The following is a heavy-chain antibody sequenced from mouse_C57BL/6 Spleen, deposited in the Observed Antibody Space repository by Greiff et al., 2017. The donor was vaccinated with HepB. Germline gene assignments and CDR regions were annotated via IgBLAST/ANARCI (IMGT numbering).Heavy chain of an antibody. J-gene: IGHJ1*03. CDR3: ARLDGNYWYFDV. CDR1: GFTFSDYG. CDR2: ISNLAYSS. V-gene: IGHV5-15*01. D-gene: IGHD2-1*01. Sequence: EVKLVESGGGLVQPGGSLKLSCAASGFTFSDYGMAWVRQAPRKGPEWVAFISNLAYSSYYADTVTGRFTISRENAKNTLYLEMSSLRSEDTAMYYCARLDGNYWYFDVWGTGTTVTVSS.